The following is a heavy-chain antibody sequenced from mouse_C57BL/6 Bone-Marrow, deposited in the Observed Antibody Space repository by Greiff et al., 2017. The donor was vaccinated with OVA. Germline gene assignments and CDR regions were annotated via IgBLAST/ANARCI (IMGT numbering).Heavy chain of an antibody. Sequence: VQLQQPGAELVMPGASVKLSCKASGYTFTSYWMHWVKQRPGQGLEWIGEIDPSDSYTNYNQKFKGKSTLTVDKSSSTAYMQLSSLTSEDSAVYYCARRRGYYYGSSYDYFDYWGQGTTLTVSS. CDR1: GYTFTSYW. D-gene: IGHD1-1*01. V-gene: IGHV1-69*01. J-gene: IGHJ2*01. CDR3: ARRRGYYYGSSYDYFDY. CDR2: IDPSDSYT.